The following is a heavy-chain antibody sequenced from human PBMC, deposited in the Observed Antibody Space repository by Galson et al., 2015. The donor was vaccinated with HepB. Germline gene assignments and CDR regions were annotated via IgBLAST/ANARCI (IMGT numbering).Heavy chain of an antibody. V-gene: IGHV1-58*02. J-gene: IGHJ6*03. CDR2: IVVGSGNT. CDR3: AADRNDFWSGYYTRYYYMDV. Sequence: SVKVSCKASGGTFSSYAISWVRQARGQRLEWMGWIVVGSGNTNYAQKFQERVTITRDMSTSTAYMELSSLRSEDTAVYYCAADRNDFWSGYYTRYYYMDVWGKGTTVTVSS. D-gene: IGHD3-3*01. CDR1: GGTFSSYA.